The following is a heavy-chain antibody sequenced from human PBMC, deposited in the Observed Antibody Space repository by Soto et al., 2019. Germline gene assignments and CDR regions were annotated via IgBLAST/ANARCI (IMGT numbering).Heavy chain of an antibody. CDR3: ARDNSGSYHEFDY. Sequence: PSETLSLTCTVSGGSISSYYWSWIRQPPGKGLEWIGYIYYSGSTNYNPSLKSRVTISVDTSKNTLYLQMNSLRAEDTAVYYCARDNSGSYHEFDYWGQGTLVTVSS. CDR1: GGSISSYY. V-gene: IGHV4-59*12. J-gene: IGHJ4*02. CDR2: IYYSGST. D-gene: IGHD1-26*01.